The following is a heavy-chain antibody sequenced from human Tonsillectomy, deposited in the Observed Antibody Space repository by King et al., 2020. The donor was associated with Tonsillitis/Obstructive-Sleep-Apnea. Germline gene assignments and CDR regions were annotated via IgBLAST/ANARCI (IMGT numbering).Heavy chain of an antibody. CDR1: GGSISSGGYY. Sequence: QLQESGPGLVKPSQTLSLTCTVSGGSISSGGYYWSWIRQHPGKGLEWIGYIYYSGSTYYNPSLKSRVTISVDTSKNQFSLKLSSVTAADTAVYYCARTYFPPLYYFDYWGQGTLVTVSS. D-gene: IGHD2/OR15-2a*01. J-gene: IGHJ4*02. CDR3: ARTYFPPLYYFDY. V-gene: IGHV4-31*03. CDR2: IYYSGST.